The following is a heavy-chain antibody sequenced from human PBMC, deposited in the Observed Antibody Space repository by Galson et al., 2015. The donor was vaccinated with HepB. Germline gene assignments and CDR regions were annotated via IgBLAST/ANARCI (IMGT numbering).Heavy chain of an antibody. Sequence: VKVSCKASGYTFTSYYMHWVRQAPGQGLEWMGIINPSGGSTSYAQKLQGRVTMTRDTSTSTVYMELSSLRSDDTAVYYCARDWGDGYNLVYWGRGTLVTVSS. D-gene: IGHD5-24*01. V-gene: IGHV1-46*04. CDR1: GYTFTSYY. CDR2: INPSGGST. CDR3: ARDWGDGYNLVY. J-gene: IGHJ4*02.